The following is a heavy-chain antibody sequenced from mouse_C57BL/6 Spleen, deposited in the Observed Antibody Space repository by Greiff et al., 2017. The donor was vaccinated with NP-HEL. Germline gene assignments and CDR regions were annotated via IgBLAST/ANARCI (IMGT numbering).Heavy chain of an antibody. Sequence: QVQLQQSGPELVKPGASVKISCKASGYAFSSSWMNWVKQRPGKGLEWIGRIYPGDGDTNYNGKFKGKATLTADKSSSTAYMQLSSLTSEDSAVYFCARGYDYDDGVFAYWGQGTLVTVSA. CDR1: GYAFSSSW. J-gene: IGHJ3*01. CDR3: ARGYDYDDGVFAY. V-gene: IGHV1-82*01. D-gene: IGHD2-4*01. CDR2: IYPGDGDT.